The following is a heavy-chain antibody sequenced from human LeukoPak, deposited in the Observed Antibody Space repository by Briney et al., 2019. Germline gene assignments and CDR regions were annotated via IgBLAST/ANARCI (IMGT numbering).Heavy chain of an antibody. J-gene: IGHJ4*02. CDR2: ISGSGGST. D-gene: IGHD3-22*01. Sequence: GGSLRLSCAASGFTFSSYGMSWVRQAPGKGLEWVSAISGSGGSTYYADSVKGRFTISRDNSKNTLYLQMNSLRAEDTAVYYCAKVTGYYDSSGPCDYWGQGTLVTVPS. CDR3: AKVTGYYDSSGPCDY. V-gene: IGHV3-23*01. CDR1: GFTFSSYG.